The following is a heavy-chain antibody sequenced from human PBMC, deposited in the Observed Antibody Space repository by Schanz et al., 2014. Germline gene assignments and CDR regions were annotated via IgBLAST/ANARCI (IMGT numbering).Heavy chain of an antibody. CDR2: ISAYNGNT. CDR1: GYTFTSYG. D-gene: IGHD3-9*01. V-gene: IGHV1-18*01. CDR3: ARDAADFYDILTEEDY. J-gene: IGHJ4*02. Sequence: QVQLVQSGAEAKKPGASVKVSCKASGYTFTSYGISWVRQAPGQVLEWMGWISAYNGNTKYPQKLQGRVTMTTDTSTSTAYMELRSLRSDDTAVYYCARDAADFYDILTEEDYWGQGSLVTVSS.